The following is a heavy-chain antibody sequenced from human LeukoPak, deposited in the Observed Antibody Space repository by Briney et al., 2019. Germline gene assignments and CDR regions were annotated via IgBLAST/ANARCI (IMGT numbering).Heavy chain of an antibody. CDR1: GYTFTGYY. Sequence: ASVKVSCKASGYTFTGYYMHWVRQPPGQGLEWMGWINPNSGGTNYAQKFQGRVTMTRDTSISTAYMELSRLRSDDTAVYYCARSERAYCGGDCYRFDYWGQGTLVTVSS. J-gene: IGHJ4*02. D-gene: IGHD2-21*02. CDR2: INPNSGGT. V-gene: IGHV1-2*02. CDR3: ARSERAYCGGDCYRFDY.